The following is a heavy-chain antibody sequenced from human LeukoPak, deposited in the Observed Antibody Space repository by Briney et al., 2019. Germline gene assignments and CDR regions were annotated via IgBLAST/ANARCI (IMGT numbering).Heavy chain of an antibody. D-gene: IGHD4-17*01. J-gene: IGHJ4*02. CDR1: GYTFTNHH. CDR2: INPNAGST. V-gene: IGHV1-46*01. Sequence: ASVKVSCKASGYTFTNHHIHWVRQAPGQGLEWRGIINPNAGSTNYPQKFQGRVTMTSDTSTSTVDMELRSLRSEDSAVYCCARDRELTVTTIGNVGEFDYWGQGTLVTVSS. CDR3: ARDRELTVTTIGNVGEFDY.